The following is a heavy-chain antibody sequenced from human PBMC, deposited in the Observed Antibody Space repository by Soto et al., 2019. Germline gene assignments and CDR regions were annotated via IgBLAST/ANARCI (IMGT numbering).Heavy chain of an antibody. CDR2: ISAHNGNT. CDR3: ARGRYGDY. D-gene: IGHD1-1*01. J-gene: IGHJ4*02. Sequence: QVHLVQSGAEVKKPGASVKVSCKGSGYAFTTYGITWVRQAPGQGLEWMGWISAHNGNTNYAQKLQGRVTVTSDTSTSTAYMELRGLRSDDTAVYYCARGRYGDYWGQGALVTVSS. V-gene: IGHV1-18*01. CDR1: GYAFTTYG.